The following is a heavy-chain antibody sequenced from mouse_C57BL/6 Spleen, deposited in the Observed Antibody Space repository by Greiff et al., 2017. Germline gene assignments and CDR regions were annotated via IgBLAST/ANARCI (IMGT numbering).Heavy chain of an antibody. Sequence: EVKLVESGPGLVKPSQSLSLTCSVTGYSITSGYYWNWIRQFPGNKLEWMGYISYDGSNNYNPSLKNRISITRDTSKNQFFLKLNSVTTEDTATYYCARELYYGYYFDYWGQGTTLTVSS. CDR3: ARELYYGYYFDY. CDR2: ISYDGSN. CDR1: GYSITSGYY. J-gene: IGHJ2*01. D-gene: IGHD2-2*01. V-gene: IGHV3-6*01.